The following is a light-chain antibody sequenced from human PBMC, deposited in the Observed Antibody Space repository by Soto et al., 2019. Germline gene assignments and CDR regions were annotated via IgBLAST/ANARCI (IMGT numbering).Light chain of an antibody. V-gene: IGKV3-11*01. CDR3: QQRSNSPFT. CDR1: QSVSGY. Sequence: EIVLTQSPATLSLSPGERATLSCRASQSVSGYLAWYQQKPGQAPRLLIYDASNRATGIPARFSGSGSATDFPLTISSLEPEDSAVYYCQQRSNSPFTFGPGTKVD. J-gene: IGKJ3*01. CDR2: DAS.